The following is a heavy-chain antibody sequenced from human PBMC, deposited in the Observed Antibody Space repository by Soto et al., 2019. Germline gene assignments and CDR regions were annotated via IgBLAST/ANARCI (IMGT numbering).Heavy chain of an antibody. V-gene: IGHV1-18*01. CDR1: GYNFTDNG. CDR2: ISCYNGDT. Sequence: ASVKVSCKASGYNFTDNGITWVRQAPGQGLEWMGWISCYNGDTKYAQKLQGRVTMTTDTSTSTAFMELRDLRADDTAVYFCARASTSGNFWHFYWGQGTLVTVSS. D-gene: IGHD3-3*01. CDR3: ARASTSGNFWHFY. J-gene: IGHJ4*02.